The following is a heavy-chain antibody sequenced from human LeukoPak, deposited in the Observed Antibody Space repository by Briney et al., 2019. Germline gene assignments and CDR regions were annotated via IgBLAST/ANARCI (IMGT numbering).Heavy chain of an antibody. D-gene: IGHD3-16*02. CDR1: GYTFTAYY. CDR3: ARGTPGSYLGY. V-gene: IGHV1-2*04. Sequence: ASVRVSCKASGYTFTAYYMHWVRQAPGQGLEWMGWINPNSGGTNYAQKFKGWVTLTRDTSINTTYMELSRLASDVTAVYFCARGTPGSYLGYWGQGTLVTVSS. CDR2: INPNSGGT. J-gene: IGHJ4*02.